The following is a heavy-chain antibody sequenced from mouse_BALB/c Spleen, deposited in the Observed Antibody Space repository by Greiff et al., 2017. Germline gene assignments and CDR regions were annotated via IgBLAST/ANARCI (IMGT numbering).Heavy chain of an antibody. V-gene: IGHV5-17*02. CDR1: GFTFSSFG. D-gene: IGHD4-1*02. CDR2: ISSGSSTI. Sequence: EVKLVESGGGLVQPGGSRKLSCAASGFTFSSFGMHWVRQAPEKGLEWVAYISSGSSTIYYADTVKGRFTISRDNPKNTLFLQMTSLRSEDTAMYYCARWQLGLYAMDYWGQGTSVTVSS. J-gene: IGHJ4*01. CDR3: ARWQLGLYAMDY.